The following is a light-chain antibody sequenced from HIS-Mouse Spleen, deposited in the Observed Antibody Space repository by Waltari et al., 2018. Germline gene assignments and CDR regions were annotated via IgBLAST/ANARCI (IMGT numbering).Light chain of an antibody. CDR3: CSYAGSSTHVV. CDR1: SSDVGSYNL. CDR2: EGS. J-gene: IGLJ2*01. V-gene: IGLV2-23*01. Sequence: QSALTQPASVSGSPGQSITISCTGTSSDVGSYNLVSWYQQHPGKAPKPMIYEGSKRPSGVSNRFSGSKSGNTASLTISGLQAEDEADYYCCSYAGSSTHVVFGGGTKLTVL.